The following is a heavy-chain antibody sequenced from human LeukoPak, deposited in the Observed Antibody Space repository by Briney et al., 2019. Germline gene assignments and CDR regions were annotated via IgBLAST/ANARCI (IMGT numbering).Heavy chain of an antibody. CDR2: IYYSGST. Sequence: SQTLSLTCTVSGGSISSGGYYWSWIRQHPGKGLEWIGYIYYSGSTYYNPSLKSRVTISVDTSKNQFSLQLSSVTAADTAVYYCARDLPGYCSSTSCNHAGMDVWGQGTTVTVSS. CDR3: ARDLPGYCSSTSCNHAGMDV. V-gene: IGHV4-31*03. D-gene: IGHD2-2*01. J-gene: IGHJ6*02. CDR1: GGSISSGGYY.